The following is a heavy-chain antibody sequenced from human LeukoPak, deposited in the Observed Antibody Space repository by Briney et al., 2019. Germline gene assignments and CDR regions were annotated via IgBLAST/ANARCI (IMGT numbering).Heavy chain of an antibody. D-gene: IGHD3-10*01. CDR2: IWYDGSNK. CDR3: ARDYYGSGSSTTFDY. J-gene: IGHJ4*02. Sequence: PGRSLRLSCAASGFTFSSYGMHWVRQAPGKGLEWVAVIWYDGSNKYYADSVKGRFTISRDNSKNTLYLQMNSLRAEDTAAYYCARDYYGSGSSTTFDYWGQGTLVTVSS. CDR1: GFTFSSYG. V-gene: IGHV3-33*01.